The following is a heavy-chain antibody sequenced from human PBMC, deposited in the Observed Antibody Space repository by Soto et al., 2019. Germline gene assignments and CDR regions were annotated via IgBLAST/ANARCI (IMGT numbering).Heavy chain of an antibody. CDR1: GFTFDDYA. D-gene: IGHD4-17*01. V-gene: IGHV3-9*01. Sequence: EVQLVESGGGLVQPGRSLRLSCAASGFTFDDYAMHWVRQAPGKGLEWVSGISWNSGSIGYADSVKGRFTISRDNAKNSLYLQMNSLRAEDTALYYCAKANYGDYYFDSWGQGTLVTVSS. J-gene: IGHJ4*02. CDR2: ISWNSGSI. CDR3: AKANYGDYYFDS.